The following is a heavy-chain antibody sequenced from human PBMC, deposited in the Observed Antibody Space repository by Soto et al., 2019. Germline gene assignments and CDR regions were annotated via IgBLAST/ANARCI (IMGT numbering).Heavy chain of an antibody. CDR1: GYIFTSYG. Sequence: ASVKVSCKASGYIFTSYGISWVRQAPGQGLEWMGWISVYNGYTNYAQRFQGRVTMTTDTSTNTAYMELRSLRSDDTAAYYCARATVTTSDFGPSAFDIWGQGTMVTVSS. CDR2: ISVYNGYT. D-gene: IGHD4-17*01. CDR3: ARATVTTSDFGPSAFDI. J-gene: IGHJ3*02. V-gene: IGHV1-18*01.